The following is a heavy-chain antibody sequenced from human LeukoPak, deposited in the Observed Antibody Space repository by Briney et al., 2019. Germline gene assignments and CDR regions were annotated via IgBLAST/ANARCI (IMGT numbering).Heavy chain of an antibody. CDR3: ARVSIAVAGYADY. V-gene: IGHV1-69*04. J-gene: IGHJ4*02. Sequence: GASVKVSCKASGGTFSSYAISWVRQAPGQGLEWMGRIIPILGIANYAQKFQGRVTITADKSTSTAYMELSRLRSDDTAVFYCARVSIAVAGYADYWGQGTLVTVSS. D-gene: IGHD6-19*01. CDR1: GGTFSSYA. CDR2: IIPILGIA.